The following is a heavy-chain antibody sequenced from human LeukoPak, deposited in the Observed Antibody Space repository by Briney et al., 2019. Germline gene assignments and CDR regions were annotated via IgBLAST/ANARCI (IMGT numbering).Heavy chain of an antibody. D-gene: IGHD2-8*02. CDR3: AGHHPRNTVDF. V-gene: IGHV4-59*08. J-gene: IGHJ4*02. CDR1: GGSISSYY. Sequence: SETLSLTCTVSGGSISSYYWSWIRQPPGKGLEWIAYISGIGSINYNPSLRSRVTISLDTSKNQFSLKLSSVTAADTAVYYCAGHHPRNTVDFWGQGTLVTVSS. CDR2: ISGIGSI.